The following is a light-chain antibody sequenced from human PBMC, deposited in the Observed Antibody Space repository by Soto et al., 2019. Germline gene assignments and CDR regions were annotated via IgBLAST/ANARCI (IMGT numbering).Light chain of an antibody. CDR3: QQYDSTPGFT. Sequence: EVVLTQSPGTLSLSPGERATLSCRASQSFRNNYLAWYQQRPGQAPRLLIYGVSRRASGIPDRFSGSGSEADFTLTISRLEPEDSAVYYCQQYDSTPGFTFGGGTKVEIK. J-gene: IGKJ4*01. CDR1: QSFRNNY. V-gene: IGKV3-20*01. CDR2: GVS.